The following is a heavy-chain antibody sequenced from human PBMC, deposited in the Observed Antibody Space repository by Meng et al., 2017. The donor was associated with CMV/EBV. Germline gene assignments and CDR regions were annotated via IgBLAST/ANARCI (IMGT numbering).Heavy chain of an antibody. J-gene: IGHJ4*02. CDR2: ISWDGGST. CDR3: AKAVFGTEGATYFDY. D-gene: IGHD1-1*01. V-gene: IGHV3-43*01. Sequence: GESLKISCAASGFTFDDYTMHWVRQAPGKGLEWVSLISWDGGSTYYADSVKGRFTISRDNSKNSLYLQMNSLRTEDTALYYCAKAVFGTEGATYFDYWGQGTLVTVSS. CDR1: GFTFDDYT.